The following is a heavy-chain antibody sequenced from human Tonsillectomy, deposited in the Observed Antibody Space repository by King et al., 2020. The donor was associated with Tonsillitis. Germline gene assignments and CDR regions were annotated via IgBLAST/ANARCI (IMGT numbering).Heavy chain of an antibody. CDR2: IYGGDLT. D-gene: IGHD5-18*01. Sequence: VQLVESGGGLIQPGGSLRLSCAASGFTVSCSYMNWVRQAPGEGLECVSAIYGGDLTYYADSVKGRFSISRDNSKNTLYLQMNSLRVEDTAVYYCVRVYDTSMDRHFDYWGQGTLVTVSS. CDR3: VRVYDTSMDRHFDY. V-gene: IGHV3-53*01. CDR1: GFTVSCSY. J-gene: IGHJ4*02.